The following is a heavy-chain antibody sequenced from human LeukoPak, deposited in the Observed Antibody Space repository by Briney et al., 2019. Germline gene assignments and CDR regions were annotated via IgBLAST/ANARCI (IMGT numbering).Heavy chain of an antibody. CDR2: IYYSGST. D-gene: IGHD1-26*01. CDR1: GGSISSSSYY. CDR3: ARDRSGSGSYPYFDL. V-gene: IGHV4-39*07. J-gene: IGHJ2*01. Sequence: PSETLSLTCTVSGGSISSSSYYWGWIRQPPGQGLEWIGSIYYSGSTYYNSSLKSRVTISVDTSKNQFSLKLSSVTAADTAVYYCARDRSGSGSYPYFDLWGRGTLVTVSS.